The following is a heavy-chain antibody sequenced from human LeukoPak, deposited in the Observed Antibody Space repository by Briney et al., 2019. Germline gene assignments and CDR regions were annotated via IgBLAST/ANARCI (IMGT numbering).Heavy chain of an antibody. D-gene: IGHD6-13*01. CDR1: GLTFRSYS. CDR2: ISASGGDT. CDR3: AKDAAGPEY. J-gene: IGHJ4*02. Sequence: GGSLRLSCVVSGLTFRSYSMSSVRRAPGKGLEWVSGISASGGDTWYPDSVKGRFTISRDNSKNTLCLQMNSLLLYDTAIYYCAKDAAGPEYWGQGTLVTVSS. V-gene: IGHV3-23*01.